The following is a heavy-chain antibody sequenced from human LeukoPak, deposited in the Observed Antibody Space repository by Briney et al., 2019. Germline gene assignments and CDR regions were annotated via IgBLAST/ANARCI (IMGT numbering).Heavy chain of an antibody. V-gene: IGHV3-7*01. CDR1: GFTFSSYW. CDR2: IKQDGSEK. Sequence: GGSLRLSCAASGFTFSSYWMSWVRQAPGKGLEWVATIKQDGSEKYYVDSVKGRFTISRDNAKNSLYLQMNSLRAEDTAVYYCARATWIQLWGQAFDIWGQGTMVTVSS. CDR3: ARATWIQLWGQAFDI. D-gene: IGHD5-18*01. J-gene: IGHJ3*02.